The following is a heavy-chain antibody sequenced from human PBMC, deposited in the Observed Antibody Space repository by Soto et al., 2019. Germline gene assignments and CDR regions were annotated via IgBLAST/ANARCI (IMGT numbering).Heavy chain of an antibody. CDR1: GFTFSSDS. J-gene: IGHJ5*01. CDR3: ARNAPSGTTLDWFDS. CDR2: ISSSGSLL. Sequence: EVQLVESGGGLVKPGGSLRLSCAASGFTFSSDSMGWVRQAPGKGLERVASISSSGSLLNDADSVKGRFTISRDKAKNSLYLQMRRQKDEDTAVYYCARNAPSGTTLDWFDSWGQGTLVTVSS. V-gene: IGHV3-21*06. D-gene: IGHD1-7*01.